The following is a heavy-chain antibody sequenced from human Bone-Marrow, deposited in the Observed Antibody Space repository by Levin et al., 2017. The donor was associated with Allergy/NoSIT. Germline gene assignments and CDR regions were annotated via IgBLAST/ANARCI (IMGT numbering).Heavy chain of an antibody. CDR3: ARAKALRVVITNAHPFFDY. D-gene: IGHD3-22*01. CDR1: GFTFSSYA. CDR2: ISGSGGST. Sequence: AGGSLRLSCAASGFTFSSYAMSWVRQAPGKGLEWVSAISGSGGSTYYADSVKGRFTISRDNSKNTLYLQMNSLRAEDTAVYYCARAKALRVVITNAHPFFDYWGQGTLVTVSS. J-gene: IGHJ4*02. V-gene: IGHV3-23*01.